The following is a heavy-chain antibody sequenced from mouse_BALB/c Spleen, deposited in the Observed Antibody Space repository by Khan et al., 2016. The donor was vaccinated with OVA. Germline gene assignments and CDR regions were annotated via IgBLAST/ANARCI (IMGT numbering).Heavy chain of an antibody. J-gene: IGHJ3*01. Sequence: VQLQQSGTVLARPGASVKMSCKTSGYSFTSYWMHWIKQRPGQGLEWIGAIYPGNSDANYNQKFKDKAKLTAVPSARTANLELSSLPDEDSAVYDGTICVYWFAYWGQGTLVTVSA. CDR1: GYSFTSYW. CDR2: IYPGNSDA. CDR3: TICVYWFAY. V-gene: IGHV1-5*01.